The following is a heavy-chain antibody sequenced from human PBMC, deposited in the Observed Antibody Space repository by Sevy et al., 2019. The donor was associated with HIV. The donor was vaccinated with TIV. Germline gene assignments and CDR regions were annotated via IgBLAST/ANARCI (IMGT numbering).Heavy chain of an antibody. CDR2: ITSSGSTI. Sequence: GGSLRLSCAASGFTFSDYYMSWIRQAPGKGLEWVSYITSSGSTIYYADSVRGRFTISRDNAKNSLYLQMNSLKAEDTAVYYCARDLRRYYYDTSAYYDYRGQGTLVTVSS. D-gene: IGHD3-22*01. CDR3: ARDLRRYYYDTSAYYDY. J-gene: IGHJ4*02. CDR1: GFTFSDYY. V-gene: IGHV3-11*01.